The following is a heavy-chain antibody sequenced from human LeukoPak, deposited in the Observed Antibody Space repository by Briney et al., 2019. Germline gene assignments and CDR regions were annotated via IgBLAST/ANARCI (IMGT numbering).Heavy chain of an antibody. CDR3: ARDLLGDNWNDRGVFDY. CDR1: GFTFSSYE. CDR2: ISSSGSTI. J-gene: IGHJ4*02. V-gene: IGHV3-48*03. Sequence: GGSLRLSCAASGFTFSSYEMNWVRQAAGKGLEWVSYISSSGSTIYYADSVKGRFTISRDNAKNSLYLQMNSLRAEDTAVYYCARDLLGDNWNDRGVFDYWGQGTLVTVSS. D-gene: IGHD1-1*01.